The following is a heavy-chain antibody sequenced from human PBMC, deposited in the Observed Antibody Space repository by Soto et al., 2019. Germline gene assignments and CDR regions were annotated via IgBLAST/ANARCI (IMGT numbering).Heavy chain of an antibody. D-gene: IGHD6-13*01. CDR2: ISTYNGNT. CDR1: GYNFTSYG. J-gene: IGHJ3*02. V-gene: IGHV1-18*01. Sequence: QVQLVQSGAEVKKPGASVKVSCKASGYNFTSYGISWVRQAPGQGPEWMGRISTYNGNTNYVQKHQGRVTMTTDTSTNTAYMELRSLRYDDTAVYYCARDPGYSTTWHQAFDIWGQGTMVTVSS. CDR3: ARDPGYSTTWHQAFDI.